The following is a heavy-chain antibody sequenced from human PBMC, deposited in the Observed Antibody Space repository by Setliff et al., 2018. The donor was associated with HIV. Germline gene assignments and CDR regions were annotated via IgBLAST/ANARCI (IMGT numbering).Heavy chain of an antibody. CDR3: ARRVLDYNFWSGYSTQNCFDY. D-gene: IGHD3-3*01. V-gene: IGHV4-59*08. Sequence: SSETLSLTCTVSGGSITSYYWSWIRQPPGKGLEWIGYIFYSGSTYYSPSLKSRLTISVDTSKNQFSLNLSSVTAADTAVYYCARRVLDYNFWSGYSTQNCFDYWGQGALVTVSS. CDR2: IFYSGST. CDR1: GGSITSYY. J-gene: IGHJ4*02.